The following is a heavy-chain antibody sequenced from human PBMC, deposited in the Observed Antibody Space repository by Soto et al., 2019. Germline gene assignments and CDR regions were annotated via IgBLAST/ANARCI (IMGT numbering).Heavy chain of an antibody. CDR3: TRWVRAFDY. Sequence: GGSLRLSCAASGFTFSGSAMHWVRQASGKGLERVGRIRSKADSYATAYAASVKGRFTISRDDSKNTAYLQMNSLKTEDTAVYYCTRWVRAFDYWGQGTLVTVSS. CDR2: IRSKADSYAT. CDR1: GFTFSGSA. D-gene: IGHD3-10*01. J-gene: IGHJ4*02. V-gene: IGHV3-73*01.